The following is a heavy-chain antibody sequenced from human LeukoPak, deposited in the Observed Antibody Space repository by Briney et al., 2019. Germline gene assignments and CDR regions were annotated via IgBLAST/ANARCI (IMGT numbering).Heavy chain of an antibody. CDR2: VGGGGSGT. CDR1: GFTFGDYA. V-gene: IGHV3-43*02. D-gene: IGHD6-13*01. CDR3: AKEGAAVSFPDS. Sequence: WESLRLSCAASGFTFGDYAMHWVRQAPGKRLEWVSLVGGGGSGTHYADSVKGRFTVSRDNSNNFLYLQMNSLRTEDTALYYCAKEGAAVSFPDSWGQGTLVTVSS. J-gene: IGHJ5*01.